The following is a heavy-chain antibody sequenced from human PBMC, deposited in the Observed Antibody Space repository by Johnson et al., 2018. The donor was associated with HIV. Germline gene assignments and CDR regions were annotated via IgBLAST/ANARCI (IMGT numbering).Heavy chain of an antibody. V-gene: IGHV3-30*04. CDR1: GFTFSSYA. J-gene: IGHJ3*02. D-gene: IGHD4-17*01. CDR2: ISYDGSNN. Sequence: QVQLVESGGGVVQPGRSLRLSCAASGFTFSSYAMHWVRQAPGKGLEWVAVISYDGSNNYYADSVKGRFTLSRDNSKNTLYLQMDSLRADDTAVYYCARDSVDHGDYRGAFDIWGQGTMVTVSS. CDR3: ARDSVDHGDYRGAFDI.